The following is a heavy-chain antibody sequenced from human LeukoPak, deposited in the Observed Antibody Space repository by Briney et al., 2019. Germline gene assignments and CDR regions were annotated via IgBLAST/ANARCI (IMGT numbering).Heavy chain of an antibody. CDR1: GFTFSSCG. J-gene: IGHJ4*02. CDR2: TRYDGSDK. V-gene: IGHV3-30*02. D-gene: IGHD1-26*01. Sequence: GGPLRLSCEASGFTFSSCGMHWVRQAPGKGLEWVAYTRYDGSDKYYIDSVKGRFTIARDNSKKTLYLQMTSLRPDDTAVYFCAKDEGVGASYFDYWGQGTLVAVSS. CDR3: AKDEGVGASYFDY.